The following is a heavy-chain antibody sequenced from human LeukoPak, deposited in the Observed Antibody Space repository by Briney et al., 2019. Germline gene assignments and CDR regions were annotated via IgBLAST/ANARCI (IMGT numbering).Heavy chain of an antibody. Sequence: GESLKISCAASGFTFSSYGMYWVRQAPGKGLEWVAVISYDGSNKYYADSVKGRFTISRDNSKNTLYLQMNSLRAEDTAVYYCAKILPDTVTADYWGRGTLVTVSS. CDR1: GFTFSSYG. D-gene: IGHD4-11*01. V-gene: IGHV3-30*18. J-gene: IGHJ4*02. CDR3: AKILPDTVTADY. CDR2: ISYDGSNK.